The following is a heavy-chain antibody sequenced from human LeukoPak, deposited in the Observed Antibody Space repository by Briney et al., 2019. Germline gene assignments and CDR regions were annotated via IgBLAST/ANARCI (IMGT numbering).Heavy chain of an antibody. CDR1: GFSFSNYG. CDR2: ISYDGSNK. CDR3: ARDRGYSTFDM. Sequence: GGSLRLSCAASGFSFSNYGMHWVRQAPGKGLEWVAVISYDGSNKYYADSVKGRFTISRDNSRNTLYLQMNSLRAEDTAVYYCARDRGYSTFDMWGQGTMVTVSS. D-gene: IGHD5-18*01. J-gene: IGHJ3*02. V-gene: IGHV3-30*03.